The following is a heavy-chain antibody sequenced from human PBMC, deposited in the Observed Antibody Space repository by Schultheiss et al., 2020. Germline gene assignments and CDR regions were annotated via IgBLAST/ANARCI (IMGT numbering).Heavy chain of an antibody. V-gene: IGHV3-33*01. CDR3: ARDREGIAARPYYYYGMDV. Sequence: SLRLSCAASGFTFSSYGMHWVRQAPGKGLEWVAVIWYDGSNKYYADSVKGRFTISRDNSKNTLYLQMNSLRAEDTAVYYCARDREGIAARPYYYYGMDVWGQGTPVTVSS. CDR2: IWYDGSNK. D-gene: IGHD6-6*01. J-gene: IGHJ6*02. CDR1: GFTFSSYG.